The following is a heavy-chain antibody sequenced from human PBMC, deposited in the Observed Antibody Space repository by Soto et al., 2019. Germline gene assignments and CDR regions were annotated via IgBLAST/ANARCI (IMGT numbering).Heavy chain of an antibody. D-gene: IGHD1-7*01. CDR3: ASVLELHYYYGMDV. V-gene: IGHV1-69*13. J-gene: IGHJ6*02. Sequence: SVKVSCKASGGTFSSYAISWVRQAPGQGLEWMGGIIPIFVTADYAQKFQGTVTITADESTSTAYMELSSLRSEDTAVYYCASVLELHYYYGMDVWGQGTTVTVSS. CDR2: IIPIFVTA. CDR1: GGTFSSYA.